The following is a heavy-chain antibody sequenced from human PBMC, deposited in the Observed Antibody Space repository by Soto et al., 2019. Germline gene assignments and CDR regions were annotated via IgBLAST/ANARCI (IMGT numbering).Heavy chain of an antibody. V-gene: IGHV1-18*01. CDR2: ISAYNGNT. Sequence: QVQLVQSGAEVKKPGASVKVSCKASGYTFTSYGIRWVRQAPGQGLEWMGWISAYNGNTNYAQKLQGRVTMTTDTSTSTAYMELRSLRSDDTAVYYCARVYCSGGSCYLGDFDYCGQGTLVTVSS. CDR1: GYTFTSYG. D-gene: IGHD2-15*01. CDR3: ARVYCSGGSCYLGDFDY. J-gene: IGHJ4*02.